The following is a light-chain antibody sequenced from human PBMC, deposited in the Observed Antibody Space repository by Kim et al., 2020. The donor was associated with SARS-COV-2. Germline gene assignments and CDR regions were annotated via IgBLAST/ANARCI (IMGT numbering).Light chain of an antibody. CDR3: AAWDDSLNGWV. J-gene: IGLJ3*02. CDR1: SSNIGSNI. Sequence: ELTQPPSASGTPGQRVTISCSGSSSNIGSNIVNWYQQLPGTAPKLLIYSDNQRPSGVPDRFSGSKSGTSASLAISGLQSEDEADYYCAAWDDSLNGWVFGGGTQLTVL. V-gene: IGLV1-44*01. CDR2: SDN.